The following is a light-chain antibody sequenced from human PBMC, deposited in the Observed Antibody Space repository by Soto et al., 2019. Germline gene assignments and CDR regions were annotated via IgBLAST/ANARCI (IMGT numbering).Light chain of an antibody. CDR3: QQYGSSPTWT. J-gene: IGKJ1*01. CDR1: QSVSSSY. Sequence: EIVLTQSPGTLSLSPGERETLSCRASQSVSSSYLAWYQQKPGQAPRLLIYGASSRATGISDRFSGSGSGTDFTLTISRLEPEDFAVYYCQQYGSSPTWTFGQGTKVDIK. V-gene: IGKV3-20*01. CDR2: GAS.